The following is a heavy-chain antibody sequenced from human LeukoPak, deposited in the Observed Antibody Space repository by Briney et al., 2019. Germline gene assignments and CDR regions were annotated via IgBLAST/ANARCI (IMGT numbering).Heavy chain of an antibody. Sequence: GASVKVSCKASGYTFTNYAIHWVRQAPGQRLEWMSWINAGSGNTKNSQRFQGRVTITRDTSATTAYMEVSSLRSDDTAVYYCARPSFHCSSTSCYTGYGMDVWGQGTTVTVSS. V-gene: IGHV1-3*01. CDR1: GYTFTNYA. J-gene: IGHJ6*02. CDR2: INAGSGNT. D-gene: IGHD2-2*02. CDR3: ARPSFHCSSTSCYTGYGMDV.